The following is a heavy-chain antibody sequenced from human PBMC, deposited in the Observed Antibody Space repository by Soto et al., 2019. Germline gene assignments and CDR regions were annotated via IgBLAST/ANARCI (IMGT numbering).Heavy chain of an antibody. V-gene: IGHV3-30*18. CDR3: AKGWFDH. CDR1: GFTFSNFG. CDR2: ITGDGSHI. J-gene: IGHJ5*02. Sequence: QVQLVESGGGVVQAGASLRLSCVASGFTFSNFGLQWVRQAPGKGLEWVAIITGDGSHIYYADSVKGRFTISRDNSKSTVYLQMTSLTLEVTALYYCAKGWFDHWGQGTLVTVSA.